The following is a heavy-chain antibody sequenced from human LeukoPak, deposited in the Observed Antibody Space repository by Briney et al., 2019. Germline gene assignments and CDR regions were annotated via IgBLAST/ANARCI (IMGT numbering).Heavy chain of an antibody. Sequence: GGSLRLSCTASGFAFSEAWLTWVRQAPGKGLEWVGRITRKADGGATDFAAHGEGRFTISRAQSKTTLYLQMSRLTTDDTAVYYCTADSRPGARALHHRGDFNIWGQGTMVTVSS. J-gene: IGHJ3*02. CDR3: TADSRPGARALHHRGDFNI. CDR2: ITRKADGGAT. CDR1: GFAFSEAW. D-gene: IGHD6-6*01. V-gene: IGHV3-15*01.